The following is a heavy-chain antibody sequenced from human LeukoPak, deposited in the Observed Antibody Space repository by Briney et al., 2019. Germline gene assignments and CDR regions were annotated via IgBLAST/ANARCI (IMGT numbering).Heavy chain of an antibody. Sequence: GGSLRLSCAASGFTFINYAMTWVRQAPGKGLEWVSTISVSGASTYYADSVKGRFTISRDKSNNMLYLQMNSLRAEDTAVYYCAKEKDSYGYNYYGLDVWGQGTTVTVSS. J-gene: IGHJ6*02. CDR2: ISVSGAST. V-gene: IGHV3-23*01. CDR3: AKEKDSYGYNYYGLDV. D-gene: IGHD5-18*01. CDR1: GFTFINYA.